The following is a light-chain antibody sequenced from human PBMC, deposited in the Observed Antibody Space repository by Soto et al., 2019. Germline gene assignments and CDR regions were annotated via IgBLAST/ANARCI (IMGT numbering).Light chain of an antibody. CDR2: DAS. Sequence: DIVLTQSPGTLSLSPGDRATLSCRASQSVSSTYFAWYQQKPGQAPRLLIYDASSRATGIPVRFSGSGSGTDFTLTISRLSSEDFPVYYCQQYDSPPGLFTFGTGTKEHIK. CDR3: QQYDSPPGLFT. CDR1: QSVSSTY. V-gene: IGKV3-20*01. J-gene: IGKJ3*01.